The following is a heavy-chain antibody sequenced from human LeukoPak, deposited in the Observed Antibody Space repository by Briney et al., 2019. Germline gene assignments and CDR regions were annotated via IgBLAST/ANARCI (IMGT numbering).Heavy chain of an antibody. J-gene: IGHJ4*02. CDR3: ATQLNYYYGSGGPGIFDY. Sequence: GASVKVSCKASGGTFSSYAISWVRQAPGQGLEWMGRIIPIFGTANYAQKFQGRVTITTDESTSTAYMELSSLRSEDTAAYYCATQLNYYYGSGGPGIFDYWGQGTLVTVSS. V-gene: IGHV1-69*05. D-gene: IGHD3-10*01. CDR1: GGTFSSYA. CDR2: IIPIFGTA.